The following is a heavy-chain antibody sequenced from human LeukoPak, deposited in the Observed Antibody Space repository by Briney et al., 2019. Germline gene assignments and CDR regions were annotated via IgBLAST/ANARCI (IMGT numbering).Heavy chain of an antibody. Sequence: SETLSLTCTVSGGSIRSYYWSWIRQPPGKGLEWIGYTYYSGSTNYNPSLKSRVTISVDTSKNQIYLKLSPVTAADTAVYYCARDRRSGEDSNFWGQGTLVTVSS. CDR3: ARDRRSGEDSNF. V-gene: IGHV4-59*01. CDR1: GGSIRSYY. D-gene: IGHD2-15*01. J-gene: IGHJ4*02. CDR2: TYYSGST.